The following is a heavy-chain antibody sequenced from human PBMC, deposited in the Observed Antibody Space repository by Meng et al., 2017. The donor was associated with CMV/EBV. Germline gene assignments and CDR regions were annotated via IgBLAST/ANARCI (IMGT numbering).Heavy chain of an antibody. V-gene: IGHV1-46*01. CDR2: LNPSGGSP. CDR1: YNFINHY. J-gene: IGHJ4*02. Sequence: YNFINHYIYWVRQVPGQGLEWMGMLNPSGGSPTYAQKFQARVTLTRDTSTRTVYMELSGLRSEDTAVYYCARVPTRSYYPLYYFDYWGQGTLVTVSS. CDR3: ARVPTRSYYPLYYFDY. D-gene: IGHD3-10*01.